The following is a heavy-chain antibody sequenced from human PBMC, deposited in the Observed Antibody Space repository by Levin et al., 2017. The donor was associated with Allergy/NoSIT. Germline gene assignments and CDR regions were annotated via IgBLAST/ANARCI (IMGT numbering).Heavy chain of an antibody. CDR3: ARGRGGQWLVLGYYYYGMDV. D-gene: IGHD6-19*01. CDR2: MNPNSGNT. J-gene: IGHJ6*02. CDR1: GYTFTSYD. V-gene: IGHV1-8*01. Sequence: GASVKVSCKASGYTFTSYDINWVRQATGQGLEWMGWMNPNSGNTGYAQKFQGRVTMTRNTSISTAYMELSSLRSEDTAVYYCARGRGGQWLVLGYYYYGMDVWGQGTTVTVSS.